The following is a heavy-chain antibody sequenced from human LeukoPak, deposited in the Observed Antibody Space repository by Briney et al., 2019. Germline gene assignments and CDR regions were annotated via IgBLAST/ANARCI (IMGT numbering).Heavy chain of an antibody. D-gene: IGHD2-15*01. Sequence: GESLKISCKGSGYSFTKYWIGWVRQMPGKGLELMGVIYPGDSATRYSPSFQGQVTISADKSISTAYLQWGSLKASDTAMYYCARSQGYCSGGSCLQGDWFDPWGQGTLVTVSS. CDR3: ARSQGYCSGGSCLQGDWFDP. CDR1: GYSFTKYW. V-gene: IGHV5-51*01. J-gene: IGHJ5*02. CDR2: IYPGDSAT.